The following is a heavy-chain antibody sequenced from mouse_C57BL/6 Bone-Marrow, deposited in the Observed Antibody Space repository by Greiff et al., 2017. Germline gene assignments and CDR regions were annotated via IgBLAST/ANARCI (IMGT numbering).Heavy chain of an antibody. CDR1: GYSITSDY. CDR3: ARYSYYDAIDY. V-gene: IGHV3-8*01. Sequence: EVKLVESGPGLVKPSQTLSLTCSVSGYSITSDYWNWIRKFPGNKLEYMGYISYSGSTYYNPSLKSRISITRDTSKNQYYLQLNSVTTEDTATYSCARYSYYDAIDYWGQGTSLTVSS. CDR2: ISYSGST. J-gene: IGHJ4*01. D-gene: IGHD1-1*01.